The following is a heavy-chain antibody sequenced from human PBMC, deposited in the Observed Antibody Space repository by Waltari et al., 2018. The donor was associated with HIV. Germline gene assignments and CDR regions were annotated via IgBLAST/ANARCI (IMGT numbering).Heavy chain of an antibody. CDR3: ARFSPGLRAFGP. D-gene: IGHD4-17*01. CDR1: GESISAGNYY. V-gene: IGHV4-31*03. CDR2: IYYTGTA. J-gene: IGHJ5*02. Sequence: QVQLQESGPGLVKASQTLSLTCNVSGESISAGNYYWSWIRQHRGKGLEWIGYIYYTGTAYYTPSLKSRIGMSVDTSKNHFSLQVNSVTAADTAVYYCARFSPGLRAFGPWGQGTLVTVSS.